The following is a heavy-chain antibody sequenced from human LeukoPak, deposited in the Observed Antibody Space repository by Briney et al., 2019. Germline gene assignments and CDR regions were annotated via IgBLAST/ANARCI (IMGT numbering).Heavy chain of an antibody. J-gene: IGHJ4*02. D-gene: IGHD6-6*01. Sequence: ASVKVSCKASGYTFTSYDINWVRQATGQGLEWMGWMNPNSGNTGYAQKFQGRVTITRNTSISTAYMELGGLRSEDTAVYYCARGGAARGSVDYWGQGTLVTVSS. CDR2: MNPNSGNT. V-gene: IGHV1-8*03. CDR1: GYTFTSYD. CDR3: ARGGAARGSVDY.